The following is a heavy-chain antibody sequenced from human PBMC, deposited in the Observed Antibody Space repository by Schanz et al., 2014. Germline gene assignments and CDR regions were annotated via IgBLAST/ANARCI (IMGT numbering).Heavy chain of an antibody. CDR2: LWHDGSKK. CDR1: GFTFSSYD. CDR3: ARDFHGYGPHLDY. J-gene: IGHJ4*02. Sequence: QVQLVESGGGVVQPGRSLRLSCAASGFTFSSYDVFWVRQAPGKGLEWVAILWHDGSKKYYADSVKGRFTVSRDNSKNTLYLQLNSLRAEDTAVYYCARDFHGYGPHLDYWGQGSLVTVSS. V-gene: IGHV3-33*01. D-gene: IGHD5-12*01.